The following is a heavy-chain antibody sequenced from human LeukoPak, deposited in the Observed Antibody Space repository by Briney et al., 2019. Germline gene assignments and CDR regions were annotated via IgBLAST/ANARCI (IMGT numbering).Heavy chain of an antibody. Sequence: PSETLSLTCTVSGGSISSYYWSWIRQPPGKGLEWIGYIYYSGSTNYNPSLKSRISISVDTSKNQFSLKLSSVTAADTAVYYCARRNYYDSSGGGAFDIWGQGTMVTVSS. CDR1: GGSISSYY. V-gene: IGHV4-59*08. CDR3: ARRNYYDSSGGGAFDI. CDR2: IYYSGST. D-gene: IGHD3-22*01. J-gene: IGHJ3*02.